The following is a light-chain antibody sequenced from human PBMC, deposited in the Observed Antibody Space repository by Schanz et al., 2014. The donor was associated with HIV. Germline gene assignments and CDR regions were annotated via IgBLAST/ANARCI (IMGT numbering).Light chain of an antibody. CDR1: SGDVGSYNY. J-gene: IGLJ2*01. Sequence: QSALTQPASVSGSPGQSISISCTGTSGDVGSYNYVSWYQQYPGKAPKLMIYDVSHRPSGVSNRFSGSKSANTASLTISGLQAEDEADYYCSSYTTSSTRVFGGGTKLTVL. CDR3: SSYTTSSTRV. V-gene: IGLV2-14*03. CDR2: DVS.